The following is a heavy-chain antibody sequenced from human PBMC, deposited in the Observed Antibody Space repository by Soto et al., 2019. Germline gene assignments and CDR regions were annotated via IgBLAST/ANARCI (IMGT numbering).Heavy chain of an antibody. V-gene: IGHV4-34*01. Sequence: QVQLQQWGAGLLKPSETLSLTCAVYGGSFSGYYWSWIRQPPGKGLEWIGEINHSGSTNYNPSLKSRVTISEDTAKNQYSLKLSSVTAADTAVYYCAILVPYYDFWSGYYTFDYWGQGTLVTVSS. D-gene: IGHD3-3*01. J-gene: IGHJ4*02. CDR2: INHSGST. CDR1: GGSFSGYY. CDR3: AILVPYYDFWSGYYTFDY.